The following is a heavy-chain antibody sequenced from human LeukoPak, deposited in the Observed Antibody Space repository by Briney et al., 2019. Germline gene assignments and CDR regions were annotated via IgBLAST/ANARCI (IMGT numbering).Heavy chain of an antibody. Sequence: PGRSLRLSCAASGFTFSSYVMHWVRQAPGKGLEWVAIISYDGSNEYYADSVKGRFTISRDNSKNTLYLQMNSLRAEDTAVYYCAKGRVGHSSGYYYGNDAFDIWGQGTMVTVSS. CDR3: AKGRVGHSSGYYYGNDAFDI. CDR2: ISYDGSNE. D-gene: IGHD3-22*01. J-gene: IGHJ3*02. V-gene: IGHV3-30*04. CDR1: GFTFSSYV.